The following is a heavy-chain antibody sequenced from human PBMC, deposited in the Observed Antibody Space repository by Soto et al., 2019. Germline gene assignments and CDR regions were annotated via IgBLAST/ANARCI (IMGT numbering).Heavy chain of an antibody. CDR1: GFTFRSYS. CDR3: ARDYLVLGYGMDV. CDR2: ISSSSSYI. D-gene: IGHD6-13*01. J-gene: IGHJ6*02. V-gene: IGHV3-21*01. Sequence: PGGSLRLSCAASGFTFRSYSMNWVRQAPGKGLEWVSSISSSSSYIYYADSVKGRFTISRDNAKNSLYLQMNSLRAEDTAVYYCARDYLVLGYGMDVWGQGTTVTVSS.